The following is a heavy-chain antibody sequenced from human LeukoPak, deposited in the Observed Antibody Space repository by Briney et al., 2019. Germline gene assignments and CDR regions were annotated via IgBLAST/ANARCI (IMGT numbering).Heavy chain of an antibody. Sequence: GGSLRLSCAASGFTFSSYGMHWVRQAPGKGLEWVAVISYDGSNKYYADSVKGRFTISRDNSKNTLYLQMNSLRAEDTAVYYCAKSEDYDILTGYYPLDYWGQGTLVTVSS. V-gene: IGHV3-30*18. D-gene: IGHD3-9*01. CDR1: GFTFSSYG. CDR3: AKSEDYDILTGYYPLDY. CDR2: ISYDGSNK. J-gene: IGHJ4*02.